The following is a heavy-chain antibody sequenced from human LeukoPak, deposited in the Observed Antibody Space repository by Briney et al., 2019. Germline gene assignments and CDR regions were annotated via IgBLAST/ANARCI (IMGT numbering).Heavy chain of an antibody. CDR1: GGTFSSYA. D-gene: IGHD3-22*01. Sequence: SVKVSCKASGGTFSSYAISWVRQAPGQGLEWMGGIIPIFGTANYAQKFQGRVTITADESTSTAYMELSSLRSEDTAVYYCARAMYYYDSSGYYPTLGYWGQGTLVTVSS. J-gene: IGHJ4*02. CDR3: ARAMYYYDSSGYYPTLGY. CDR2: IIPIFGTA. V-gene: IGHV1-69*01.